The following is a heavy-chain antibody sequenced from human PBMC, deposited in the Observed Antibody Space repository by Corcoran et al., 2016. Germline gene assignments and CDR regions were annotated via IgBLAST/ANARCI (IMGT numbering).Heavy chain of an antibody. Sequence: QITLKESGPTVVRPTETLTLTCTFSGFSLSPSAFGVGWIRQPPGKALEWLALIYWDDVKNYNPSLRTRLTIMKDTSKSQVVLTVTNMDSVEKATDYCVDRRQSDPEMKETNWFGPWGQGIMVTVSS. CDR1: GFSLSPSAFG. D-gene: IGHD1-1*01. J-gene: IGHJ5*02. V-gene: IGHV2-5*02. CDR2: IYWDDVK. CDR3: VDRRQSDPEMKETNWFGP.